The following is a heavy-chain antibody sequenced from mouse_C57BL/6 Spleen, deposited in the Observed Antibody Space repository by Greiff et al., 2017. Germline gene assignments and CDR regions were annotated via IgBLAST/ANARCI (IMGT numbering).Heavy chain of an antibody. CDR3: ARSLLLLRSLYYAMDY. D-gene: IGHD1-1*01. V-gene: IGHV1-64*01. CDR1: GYTFTSYW. Sequence: VQLQQPGAELVKPGASVKLSCKASGYTFTSYWMHWVKQRPGQGLEWIGMIHPNSGSTNYNEKFKSKATLTVDKSSSTAYMQLSSLTSEDSAVYYCARSLLLLRSLYYAMDYWGQGTSVTVSS. CDR2: IHPNSGST. J-gene: IGHJ4*01.